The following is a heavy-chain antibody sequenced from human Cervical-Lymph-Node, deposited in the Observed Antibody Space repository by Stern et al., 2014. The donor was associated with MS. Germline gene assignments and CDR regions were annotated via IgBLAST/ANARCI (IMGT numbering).Heavy chain of an antibody. CDR3: ATRRGCSGGSCSSRSLDY. CDR2: INPKRGVT. CDR1: GYTFTAYN. J-gene: IGHJ4*02. D-gene: IGHD2-15*01. Sequence: QVQLVQSGADVKKPGASGKVSCKASGYTFTAYNMHWLRQAPGQALEGMGRINPKRGVTNYAQKFQDRVTMTRDTSISTVYMELSRLRSNDTAMYYCATRRGCSGGSCSSRSLDYWGQGTLVTVSS. V-gene: IGHV1-2*06.